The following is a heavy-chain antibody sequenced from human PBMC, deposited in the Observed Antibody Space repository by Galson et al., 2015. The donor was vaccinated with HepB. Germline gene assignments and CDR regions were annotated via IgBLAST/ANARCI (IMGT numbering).Heavy chain of an antibody. V-gene: IGHV1-46*01. CDR1: GYTYTSYY. J-gene: IGHJ5*02. CDR3: ALRGAAAGNWGNWFDP. Sequence: SVKVSCKASGYTYTSYYMHWVRQAPGQGLEWMGIINPSGGSTSYAQKFQGRVTMTRDTSTSTVYMELSSLRSEDTAVYYCALRGAAAGNWGNWFDPWGQGTLVTVSS. D-gene: IGHD6-13*01. CDR2: INPSGGST.